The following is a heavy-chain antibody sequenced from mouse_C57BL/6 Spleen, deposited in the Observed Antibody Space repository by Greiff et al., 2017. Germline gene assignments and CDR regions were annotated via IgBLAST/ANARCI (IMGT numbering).Heavy chain of an antibody. CDR1: GYTFTDYN. CDR3: TRGRGWFAY. Sequence: VQLKQSGPELVKPGASVKIPCKASGYTFTDYNMDWVKQSHGKSLEWIGDINPNNGGTIYNQKFKGKATLTVDQSSSTAYMERRSLTSEDTAVYYCTRGRGWFAYRGQETLVTVSA. J-gene: IGHJ3*01. V-gene: IGHV1-18*01. CDR2: INPNNGGT.